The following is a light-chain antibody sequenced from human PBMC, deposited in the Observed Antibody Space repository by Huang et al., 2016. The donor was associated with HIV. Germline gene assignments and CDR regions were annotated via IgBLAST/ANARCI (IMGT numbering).Light chain of an antibody. CDR1: QSVTKN. CDR3: QQYNNWPPYD. V-gene: IGKV3-15*01. Sequence: DMVMTQSPGTLSVSPGERATLSCRASQSVTKNLAWYQQKPGQAPRLLISGVSTRDTGVPGRFSGNGSETEFTLTITSVQSEDSAVYYCQQYNNWPPYDFGQGTKLEIK. J-gene: IGKJ2*01. CDR2: GVS.